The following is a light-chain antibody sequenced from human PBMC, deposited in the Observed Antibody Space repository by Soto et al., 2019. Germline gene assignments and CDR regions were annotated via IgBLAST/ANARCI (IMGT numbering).Light chain of an antibody. CDR2: DVT. Sequence: QSALTQPRSASRSPGQSVTISCTGTSSDVGGYNSVSWYQHHPGKAPKLMIYDVTKRPSGVPDRFSGSKSGNTASLTISGLQAEDEADYYCCSYAGSRVVFGGGTKLTLL. V-gene: IGLV2-11*01. J-gene: IGLJ2*01. CDR3: CSYAGSRVV. CDR1: SSDVGGYNS.